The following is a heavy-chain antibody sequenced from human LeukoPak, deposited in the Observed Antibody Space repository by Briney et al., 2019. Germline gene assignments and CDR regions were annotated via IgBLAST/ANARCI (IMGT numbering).Heavy chain of an antibody. CDR2: IYYTGTT. J-gene: IGHJ5*02. CDR1: NGSISSFY. V-gene: IGHV4-59*12. CDR3: ARGSPVAVTMIVVAPRDNWFDP. D-gene: IGHD3-22*01. Sequence: SETLSLTCTVSNGSISSFYWTWIRQPPGKGLEWIGYIYYTGTTDYNPSLKSRVTISVDTSKNQFSLKLSSVTAADTAVYYCARGSPVAVTMIVVAPRDNWFDPWGQGTLVTVSS.